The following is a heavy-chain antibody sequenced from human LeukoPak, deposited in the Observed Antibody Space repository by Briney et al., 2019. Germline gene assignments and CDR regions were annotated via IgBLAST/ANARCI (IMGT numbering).Heavy chain of an antibody. CDR3: ARAGPREDY. CDR2: IYYSGST. V-gene: IGHV4-59*01. Sequence: TSETLSLTCTVSGGSISSYYWSWIRQPPGKGLEWIGYIYYSGSTNYNPSLKSRVTISVDTSKDQFSPKLSSVTAADTAAYYCARAGPREDYWGQGTLVTVSS. CDR1: GGSISSYY. J-gene: IGHJ4*02.